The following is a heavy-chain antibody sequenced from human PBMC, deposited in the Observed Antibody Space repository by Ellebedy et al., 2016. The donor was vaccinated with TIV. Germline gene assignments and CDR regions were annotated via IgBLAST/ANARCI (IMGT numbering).Heavy chain of an antibody. CDR1: GGSFSGYY. D-gene: IGHD2-2*01. V-gene: IGHV4-34*01. J-gene: IGHJ6*02. CDR2: INHSGST. CDR3: ARGGYQLLAYYYYGMDV. Sequence: SETLSLXCAVHGGSFSGYYWSWNSQPPGKGLEWTGEINHSGSTNYNPSLKSRVTISVDTSKNQFSLKLSSVTAADTAVYYCARGGYQLLAYYYYGMDVWGQGTTVTVSS.